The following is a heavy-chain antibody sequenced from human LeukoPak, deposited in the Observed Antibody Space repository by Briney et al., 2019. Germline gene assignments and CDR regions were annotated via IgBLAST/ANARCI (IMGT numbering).Heavy chain of an antibody. J-gene: IGHJ4*02. D-gene: IGHD3-10*01. V-gene: IGHV4-34*01. CDR3: ARGGLLWFGEFNLDY. CDR1: GGSFSGYY. CDR2: INHSGST. Sequence: SETLSLTCAVYGGSFSGYYWSWIRQPPGKGLEWIGEINHSGSTNYSPSLKSRVTISVDTSKNQLSLKLSSVTAADTAVYYCARGGLLWFGEFNLDYWGQGTLVTVSS.